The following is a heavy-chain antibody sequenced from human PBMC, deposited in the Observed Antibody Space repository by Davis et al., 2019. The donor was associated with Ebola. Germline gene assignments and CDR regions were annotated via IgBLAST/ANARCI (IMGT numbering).Heavy chain of an antibody. Sequence: GESLKISCAASGFTFSSYWMSWVRQAPGKGLEWVANIKQDGSEKYYVDSVKGRFTISSDNAKNSLYLQMNSLRAEDTAVYYCARIRSFDYWGQGTLVTVSS. J-gene: IGHJ4*02. CDR2: IKQDGSEK. CDR3: ARIRSFDY. CDR1: GFTFSSYW. V-gene: IGHV3-7*03.